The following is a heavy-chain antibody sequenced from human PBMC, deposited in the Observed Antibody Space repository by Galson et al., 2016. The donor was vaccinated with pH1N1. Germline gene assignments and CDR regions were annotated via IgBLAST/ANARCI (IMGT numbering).Heavy chain of an antibody. CDR2: ISVSSLST. J-gene: IGHJ2*01. D-gene: IGHD6-6*01. Sequence: SLRLSCAASGFTFTNYAIHWVRQAPGKGLEWVSFISVSSLSTYYADSVKGRFTISRDTSKNTVYLQMNSLRAEDTAVYYCAKDHKQRVGEWGNFDRWGRGTLVTVSS. CDR3: AKDHKQRVGEWGNFDR. V-gene: IGHV3-23*01. CDR1: GFTFTNYA.